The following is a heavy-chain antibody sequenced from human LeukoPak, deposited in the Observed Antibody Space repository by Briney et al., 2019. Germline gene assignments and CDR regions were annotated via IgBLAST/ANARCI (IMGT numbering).Heavy chain of an antibody. Sequence: SGPTLMKPTRTRTLTCTIWGVSVSTSGGGVGGIRQPPGQALEWVALIYWDDDKPYSPSLNSRLTITNDTYKNQVVLTLTNMDPVDTATYHCTHRGSSGISGYLWGQGTLVTVSS. J-gene: IGHJ5*02. D-gene: IGHD3-10*01. V-gene: IGHV2-5*02. CDR2: IYWDDDK. CDR1: GVSVSTSGGG. CDR3: THRGSSGISGYL.